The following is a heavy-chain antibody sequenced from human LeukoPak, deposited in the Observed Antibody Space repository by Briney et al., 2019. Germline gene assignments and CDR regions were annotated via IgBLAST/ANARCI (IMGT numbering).Heavy chain of an antibody. D-gene: IGHD6-13*01. Sequence: KPSGTLSLTCTVSGGSISSYYWGWIRQPPGKGLEWIGSIYYSGSTYYNPSLKSRVTISVDTSKNQFSLKLSSVTAADTAVYYCARRGYSSSWYWGQGTLVTVSS. J-gene: IGHJ4*02. CDR1: GGSISSYY. CDR3: ARRGYSSSWY. V-gene: IGHV4-39*01. CDR2: IYYSGST.